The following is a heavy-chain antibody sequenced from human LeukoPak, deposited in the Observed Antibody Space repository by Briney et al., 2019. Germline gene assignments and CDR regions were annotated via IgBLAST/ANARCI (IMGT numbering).Heavy chain of an antibody. CDR2: ISAYNGNT. J-gene: IGHJ4*02. CDR1: GGTFSSYA. V-gene: IGHV1-18*01. D-gene: IGHD3-10*01. CDR3: ARESPHKGARGGALDY. Sequence: GASVKVSCKASGGTFSSYAISWVRQAPGQGLEWMGWISAYNGNTNYAQKLQGRVTMTTDTSTSTAYMELSSLRSEDTAVYCCARESPHKGARGGALDYWGQGTLVTVSS.